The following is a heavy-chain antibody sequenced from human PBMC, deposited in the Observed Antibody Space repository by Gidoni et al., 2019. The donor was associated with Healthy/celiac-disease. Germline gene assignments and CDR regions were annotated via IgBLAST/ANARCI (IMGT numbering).Heavy chain of an antibody. CDR1: GWSFSGYY. CDR3: ARRSRYYDFWSGPPYFDY. V-gene: IGHV4-34*12. D-gene: IGHD3-3*01. Sequence: QVQLQQWRAGLLKPSETLSLTCALHGWSFSGYYWSWIRQPPGKGLEWIGEIIHSGSTNYNPSLKSRVTISVDTSKNQFSLKLSSVTAADTAVYYCARRSRYYDFWSGPPYFDYWGQGTLVTVSS. CDR2: IIHSGST. J-gene: IGHJ4*02.